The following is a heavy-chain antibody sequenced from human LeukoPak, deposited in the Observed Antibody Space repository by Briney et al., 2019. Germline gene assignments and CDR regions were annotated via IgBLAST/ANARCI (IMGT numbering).Heavy chain of an antibody. Sequence: PGESLKISCKGSGYSFTSYWIGWVRQMPGKGLEWMGIIYPGDSDTRYSPSFQGQVTISADKSISTAYLQWSSLKASDTAMYYCARETHYYDSSGYPQPPDYWGQGTLVTVSS. D-gene: IGHD3-22*01. CDR3: ARETHYYDSSGYPQPPDY. CDR1: GYSFTSYW. J-gene: IGHJ4*02. CDR2: IYPGDSDT. V-gene: IGHV5-51*01.